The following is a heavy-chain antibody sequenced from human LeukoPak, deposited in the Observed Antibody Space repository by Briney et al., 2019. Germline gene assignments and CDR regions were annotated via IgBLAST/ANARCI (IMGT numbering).Heavy chain of an antibody. J-gene: IGHJ6*03. CDR2: ISAYNGNT. V-gene: IGHV1-18*01. D-gene: IGHD2-21*02. CDR3: ARDLAVTAAYYYYMDV. CDR1: GDTFTSYA. Sequence: ASVKVSCKAPGDTFTSYAISWVRQAPGQGLEWMGWISAYNGNTNYAQKLQGRVTMTTDTSTSTAYMELRSLRSDDTAVYYCARDLAVTAAYYYYMDVWGKGTTVTVSS.